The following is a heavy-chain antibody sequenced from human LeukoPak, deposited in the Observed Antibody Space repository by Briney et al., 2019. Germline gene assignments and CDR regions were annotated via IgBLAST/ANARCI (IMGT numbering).Heavy chain of an antibody. V-gene: IGHV3-33*01. CDR2: IWYDGSNK. Sequence: GGSLRLSCAASGFTFSSYGMHWVRQAPGKGLEWVAVIWYDGSNKYYADSVKGRFTISRDNSKNTLYLQMNSLRAEDTAVYYCARDWMWYQLLPWLRMDVWGQGTTVTVSS. J-gene: IGHJ6*02. CDR3: ARDWMWYQLLPWLRMDV. D-gene: IGHD2-2*01. CDR1: GFTFSSYG.